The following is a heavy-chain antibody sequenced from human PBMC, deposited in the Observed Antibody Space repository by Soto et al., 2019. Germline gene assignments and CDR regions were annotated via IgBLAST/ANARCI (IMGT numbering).Heavy chain of an antibody. Sequence: QVQLQQWGAGLLKPSETLSLTCAVYGGSFSGYYWSWIRQPPGKGLEWIGEINHSGSINCNPSLKSGITISVDTSKNQFSLKPSSVTAADTAVYYCALLDYGDYEAGDAFDIWGQGTMVTVSS. CDR3: ALLDYGDYEAGDAFDI. D-gene: IGHD4-17*01. CDR1: GGSFSGYY. CDR2: INHSGSI. V-gene: IGHV4-34*01. J-gene: IGHJ3*02.